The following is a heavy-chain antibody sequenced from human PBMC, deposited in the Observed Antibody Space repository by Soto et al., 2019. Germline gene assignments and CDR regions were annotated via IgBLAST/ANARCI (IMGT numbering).Heavy chain of an antibody. J-gene: IGHJ4*02. CDR3: AATIAVAGDFDY. CDR2: IVVGSGNT. Sequence: SVKVSCKASGFTFTSSAVQWVRQARGQRLELIGWIVVGSGNTNYAQKFQERVTITRXXXXXXAXMELSSLRSEETAVYYCAATIAVAGDFDYWGQ. V-gene: IGHV1-58*01. CDR1: GFTFTSSA. D-gene: IGHD6-19*01.